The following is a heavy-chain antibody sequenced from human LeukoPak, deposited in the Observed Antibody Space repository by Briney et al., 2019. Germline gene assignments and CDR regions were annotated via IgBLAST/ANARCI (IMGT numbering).Heavy chain of an antibody. CDR3: AKGLRRYRNYYYYGMDV. D-gene: IGHD2-2*02. J-gene: IGHJ6*02. V-gene: IGHV3-53*05. CDR1: GFTVSSNY. Sequence: GGSLRLSCAASGFTVSSNYMSWVRQAPGKGLEWVSVIYSGGSTYYADSVKGRFTISRDNSKNTLYLQMNSLRAEDTAVYYCAKGLRRYRNYYYYGMDVWGQGTTVTVSS. CDR2: IYSGGST.